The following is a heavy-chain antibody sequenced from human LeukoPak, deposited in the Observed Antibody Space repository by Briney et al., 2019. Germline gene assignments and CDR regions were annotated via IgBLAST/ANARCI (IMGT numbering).Heavy chain of an antibody. CDR1: GGSISSYY. CDR2: INHSGST. Sequence: SETLSLTCTVSGGSISSYYWSWIRQPPGKGLEWIGEINHSGSTNYNPSLKSRVTISVDTSKNQFSLKLSSVTAADTAVYYCARTSNYYYYGMDVWGQGTTVTVSS. J-gene: IGHJ6*02. V-gene: IGHV4-34*01. CDR3: ARTSNYYYYGMDV.